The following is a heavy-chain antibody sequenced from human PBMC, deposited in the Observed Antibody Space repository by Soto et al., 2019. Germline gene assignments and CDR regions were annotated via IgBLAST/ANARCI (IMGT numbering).Heavy chain of an antibody. J-gene: IGHJ6*03. CDR2: FDPEDGET. CDR3: ATFKPYYYYSYMDV. Sequence: ASVKVSCKVSGYTLTELSMHWVRQAPGKGLEWMGGFDPEDGETIYAQKFQGRVTMTEDTSTDTAYMELSSLRSEDTAVYYCATFKPYYYYSYMDVWGKGTTVTVSS. CDR1: GYTLTELS. V-gene: IGHV1-24*01.